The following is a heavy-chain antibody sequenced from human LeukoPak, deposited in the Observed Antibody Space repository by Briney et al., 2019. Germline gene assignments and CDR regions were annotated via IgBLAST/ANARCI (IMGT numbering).Heavy chain of an antibody. D-gene: IGHD2-15*01. V-gene: IGHV4-39*01. CDR2: FYSGGST. Sequence: PSETLSLTCTVFGDSISDSKYFWGWIRQPPGKGLEWIGNFYSGGSTYYNPSLKSRVAISVDTSKNQISLKLSSLTAADTAVYYCARQPIVVEVATTTTPEGYYYGMDVWGQGTTVTVSS. J-gene: IGHJ6*02. CDR3: ARQPIVVEVATTTTPEGYYYGMDV. CDR1: GDSISDSKYF.